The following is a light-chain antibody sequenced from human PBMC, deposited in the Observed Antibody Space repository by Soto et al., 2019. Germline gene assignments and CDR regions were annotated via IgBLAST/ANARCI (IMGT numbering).Light chain of an antibody. J-gene: IGLJ1*01. V-gene: IGLV2-11*01. CDR2: DVT. CDR3: CSPAGSYTYV. Sequence: QSALTQARSVSGCPGQSLTVSCTGTSSDLAGYNYGSCYQQYPGKVPKLMIYDVTKLPSGLPDRVSSSKSGNTASLTISGLQADYEPDYYCCSPAGSYTYVFGTGTKVTV. CDR1: SSDLAGYNY.